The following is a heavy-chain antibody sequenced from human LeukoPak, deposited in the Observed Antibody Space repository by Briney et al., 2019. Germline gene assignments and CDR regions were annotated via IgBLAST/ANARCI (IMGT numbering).Heavy chain of an antibody. CDR3: AREFPPGYDFWSGYSFFDY. D-gene: IGHD3-3*01. CDR2: ISAYNGNT. CDR1: GYTFTSYG. J-gene: IGHJ4*02. V-gene: IGHV1-18*01. Sequence: ASVTVSCKASGYTFTSYGISWVRQAPGQGLEWMGWISAYNGNTNYAQKLQGRVTMTTDTSTSTAYMELRSLRSDDTAVYYCAREFPPGYDFWSGYSFFDYWGQGTLVTVSS.